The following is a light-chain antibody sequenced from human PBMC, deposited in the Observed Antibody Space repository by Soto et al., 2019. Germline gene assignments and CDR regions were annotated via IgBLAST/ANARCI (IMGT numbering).Light chain of an antibody. CDR2: ATD. J-gene: IGKJ1*01. CDR3: QQSYNTPQT. Sequence: DIQVTQSPSTLSGSVGDRVTITCRASQTISSWLAWYQQKPGKAPKLLIYATDTLQSGVPSRFSGSGSGTDYTLTISSLQPEDFATYYCQQSYNTPQTFGQGTKVDI. CDR1: QTISSW. V-gene: IGKV1-39*01.